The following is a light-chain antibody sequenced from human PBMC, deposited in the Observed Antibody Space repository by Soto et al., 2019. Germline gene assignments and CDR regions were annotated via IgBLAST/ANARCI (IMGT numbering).Light chain of an antibody. CDR3: QTWDTGISVV. Sequence: QSVLTQSPSASASLGASVKLTCTLSSGHSNYAIAWHRQQPEKGPRYLMKLNNDGSHSKGDGIPDRFSGSSSGAERYLTISSLQSEDESDYYCQTWDTGISVVFGGGTKLTVL. J-gene: IGLJ2*01. CDR1: SGHSNYA. CDR2: LNNDGSH. V-gene: IGLV4-69*01.